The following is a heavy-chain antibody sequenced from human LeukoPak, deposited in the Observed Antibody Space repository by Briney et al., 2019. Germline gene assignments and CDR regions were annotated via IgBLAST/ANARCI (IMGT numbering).Heavy chain of an antibody. CDR3: AKNPVSPMVRGVVPNYCFDS. CDR2: ISSSGSTI. D-gene: IGHD3-10*01. CDR1: GFTFSDYY. J-gene: IGHJ4*02. V-gene: IGHV3-11*04. Sequence: GGSLRLSCAASGFTFSDYYMSWIRQAPGRGLEWVSYISSSGSTIYYADSVKGRFTISRDNAKNSLFLQMHRLRPEDTAVYYCAKNPVSPMVRGVVPNYCFDSWGQGALVTVSS.